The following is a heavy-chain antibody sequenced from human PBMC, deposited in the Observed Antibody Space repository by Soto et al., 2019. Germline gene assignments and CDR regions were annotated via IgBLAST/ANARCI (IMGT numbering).Heavy chain of an antibody. CDR1: GGSISSYY. J-gene: IGHJ6*02. CDR3: ARASSSSWYYYYYYGMDV. D-gene: IGHD6-13*01. Sequence: SATLSLTCTVSGGSISSYYWSWIRQPPGKGLEWIGYIYYSGSTNYNPSLKSRVTISVDTSKNQFSLKLSSVTAADTAVYYCARASSSSWYYYYYYGMDVWGQGTTVTVSS. CDR2: IYYSGST. V-gene: IGHV4-59*01.